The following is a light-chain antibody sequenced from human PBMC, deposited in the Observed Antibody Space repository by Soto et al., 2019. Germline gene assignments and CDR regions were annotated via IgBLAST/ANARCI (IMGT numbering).Light chain of an antibody. J-gene: IGKJ2*01. V-gene: IGKV1-39*01. Sequence: DIQMTQSPSSLSASVGDRVTITCRASQSISTYLNWYQQKPGKAPKVLIYTASSLQSGVPSRFSGSGSGTYFTLTISSLQPEDFATYYCQQSYSTPRTFGQGTKLEIK. CDR2: TAS. CDR3: QQSYSTPRT. CDR1: QSISTY.